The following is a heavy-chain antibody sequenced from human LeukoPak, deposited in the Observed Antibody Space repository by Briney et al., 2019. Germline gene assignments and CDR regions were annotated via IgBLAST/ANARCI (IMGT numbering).Heavy chain of an antibody. V-gene: IGHV3-20*04. CDR1: EFIFDDYS. D-gene: IGHD6-13*01. CDR3: ARYLSSSGPFDS. J-gene: IGHJ4*02. CDR2: VHWNGGST. Sequence: TGGSLRLSCAASEFIFDDYSMSWVRQAPGKGLEWVSYVHWNGGSTAYADSVKGRFTISRDNARNFLYLQMNSLRADDTALYYCARYLSSSGPFDSWGQGTLVTVSS.